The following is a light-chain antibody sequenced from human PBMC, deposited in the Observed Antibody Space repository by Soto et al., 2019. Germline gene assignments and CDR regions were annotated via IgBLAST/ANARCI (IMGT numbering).Light chain of an antibody. CDR2: EVT. CDR3: SSYTSSRIYV. CDR1: SSDVGGYNY. V-gene: IGLV2-14*01. Sequence: QSVLTQPASVSGSPGQSITISCTGTSSDVGGYNYVSWYQQLPGKAPKLMIYEVTNRPSGVSNRFSGSKSGNTASLTISGLQAEDEADYYCSSYTSSRIYVFGTGTKLTVL. J-gene: IGLJ1*01.